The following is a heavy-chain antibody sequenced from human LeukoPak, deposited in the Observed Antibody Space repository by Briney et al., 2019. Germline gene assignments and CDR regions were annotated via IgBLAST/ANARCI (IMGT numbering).Heavy chain of an antibody. D-gene: IGHD3-10*01. Sequence: GGSLRLSCAASGFSFRDFYMTWTRQAPGKGLEWLSYIDSSGTNTYYADSVKGRFTISRDNAKNSLYLQMNSLSAEDTAVYYCARVSWLVGGVITPPYAMAVWGQGTTVTVSS. J-gene: IGHJ6*02. V-gene: IGHV3-11*01. CDR3: ARVSWLVGGVITPPYAMAV. CDR2: IDSSGTNT. CDR1: GFSFRDFY.